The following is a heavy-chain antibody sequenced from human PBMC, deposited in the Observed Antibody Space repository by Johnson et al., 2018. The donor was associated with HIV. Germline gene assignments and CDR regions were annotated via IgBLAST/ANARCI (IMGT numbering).Heavy chain of an antibody. CDR3: ASTSSGWFYAFDI. J-gene: IGHJ3*02. V-gene: IGHV3-30-3*01. CDR1: GFTFSDYY. D-gene: IGHD6-19*01. CDR2: ISYDGSNK. Sequence: QMLLVESGGGLVKPGGSLRLSCAASGFTFSDYYMSWIRQAPGKGLEWVAVISYDGSNKYYADSVKGRFTISRDNSKNTLYLQMNSLRAEDTAVYYCASTSSGWFYAFDIWGQGTMVTVSS.